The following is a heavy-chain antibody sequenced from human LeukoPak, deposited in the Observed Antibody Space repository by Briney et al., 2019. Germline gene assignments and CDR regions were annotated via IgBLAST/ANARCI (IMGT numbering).Heavy chain of an antibody. CDR2: ISYTSSYI. CDR1: GLSFSSYD. J-gene: IGHJ4*02. V-gene: IGHV3-21*01. CDR3: AREGLYGDYAGH. D-gene: IGHD4-17*01. Sequence: GGSLRLSCAAAGLSFSSYDMYWVRQAPGKGLEWVSSISYTSSYIHYADSVKGRFTISRDNAKNSLFLQMNSLRAEDTAVYYCAREGLYGDYAGHWGQGTLVTVSS.